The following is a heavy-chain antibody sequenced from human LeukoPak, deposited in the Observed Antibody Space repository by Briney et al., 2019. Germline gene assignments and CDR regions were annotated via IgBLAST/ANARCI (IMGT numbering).Heavy chain of an antibody. V-gene: IGHV3-15*01. J-gene: IGHJ6*02. Sequence: SGGSLRLSCAASGFTFSNAWMSWVRQAPGKGLEWVGRIKSKTDGGTTDYAAPVKGRFTISRDDSKNTLYLQMNSLKTEDTAVYYCTTDWYYYYGMDVWGQGTTVTVSS. CDR1: GFTFSNAW. CDR3: TTDWYYYYGMDV. CDR2: IKSKTDGGTT.